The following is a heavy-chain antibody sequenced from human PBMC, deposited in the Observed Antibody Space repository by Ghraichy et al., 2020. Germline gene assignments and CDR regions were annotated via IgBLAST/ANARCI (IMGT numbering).Heavy chain of an antibody. J-gene: IGHJ4*02. CDR1: GFSFNTYA. D-gene: IGHD3-3*01. Sequence: GGSLRLSCADSGFSFNTYAMHWVRQAPGRGLEWMAVISYDGRNRDHADSVRGRFTISRDNSKNTLYLQMNGLRVEDTAVYYCAGRYDFWSGYSDFNYWGQGTLVTVSS. V-gene: IGHV3-30*04. CDR2: ISYDGRNR. CDR3: AGRYDFWSGYSDFNY.